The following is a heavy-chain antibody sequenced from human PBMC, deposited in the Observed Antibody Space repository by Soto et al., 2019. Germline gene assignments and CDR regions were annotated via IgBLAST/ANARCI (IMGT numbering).Heavy chain of an antibody. J-gene: IGHJ5*02. CDR2: IYWDDGK. Sequence: QITLKESGPTLVKPTQPLTLTCTVSGFSLSTSGEGVAWFRQPQGKALEWLALIYWDDGKRLSPALEKRRTITKDTYNNQVVVTMANLAPVDTATYYCAHRRVLGAGTCFDPWGQGILVTVSS. CDR1: GFSLSTSGEG. V-gene: IGHV2-5*02. D-gene: IGHD1-1*01. CDR3: AHRRVLGAGTCFDP.